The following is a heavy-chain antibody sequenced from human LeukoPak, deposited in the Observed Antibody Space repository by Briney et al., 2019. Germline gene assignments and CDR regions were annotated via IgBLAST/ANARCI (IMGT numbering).Heavy chain of an antibody. CDR2: ISGSGGST. CDR1: GFTFSSYA. J-gene: IGHJ3*02. Sequence: PGGSLRLSCAASGFTFSSYAMSWVRQAPGKGLEWVSAISGSGGSTYYADSVKGRFTISRDNSKNTLYLQMNSLRAEDTAVYYCAEDYDFWSGTGPIWGQGTMVTVSS. CDR3: AEDYDFWSGTGPI. V-gene: IGHV3-23*01. D-gene: IGHD3-3*01.